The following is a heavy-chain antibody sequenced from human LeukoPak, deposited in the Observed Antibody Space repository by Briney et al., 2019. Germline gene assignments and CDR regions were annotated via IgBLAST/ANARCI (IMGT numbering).Heavy chain of an antibody. Sequence: SETLSLTCTVSGGSVSSGSSYWTWIRQSPGKGLEWIGYIYYSGSTNYNPSLNSRVTISVDTSKNQFSQKLSSVPAADAAVYYCANRGSIADWYFDLWGRGTLVTVSS. CDR3: ANRGSIADWYFDL. D-gene: IGHD6-6*01. CDR1: GGSVSSGSSY. J-gene: IGHJ2*01. CDR2: IYYSGST. V-gene: IGHV4-61*01.